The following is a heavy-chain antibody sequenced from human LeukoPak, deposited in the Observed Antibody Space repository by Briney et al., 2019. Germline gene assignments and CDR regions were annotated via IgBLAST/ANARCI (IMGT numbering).Heavy chain of an antibody. Sequence: SETLSLTCTVSGGSISSYYWSWIRQPAGKGLEWIGRIYTSGSTNYNPSLKSRVTISVDRSKNQFSLKLSSVTAADTAVYYCAGGNVDTAMVSGFWGQGTLVTVSS. V-gene: IGHV4-4*07. CDR1: GGSISSYY. CDR2: IYTSGST. D-gene: IGHD5-18*01. J-gene: IGHJ4*02. CDR3: AGGNVDTAMVSGF.